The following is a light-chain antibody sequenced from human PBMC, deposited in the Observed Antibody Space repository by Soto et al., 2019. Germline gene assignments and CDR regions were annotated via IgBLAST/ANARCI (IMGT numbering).Light chain of an antibody. J-gene: IGKJ4*01. CDR3: QQRANWPLT. V-gene: IGKV3-11*01. CDR2: DTS. CDR1: QSLSSF. Sequence: EIVWTQSPATLSLSPGERATLFCRASQSLSSFLAWFQQKPCQAPRLLIYDTSNRATGIPARFSGSGSGTDFTLTISSLEPEDFAVYFCQQRANWPLTFGGRTKVEIK.